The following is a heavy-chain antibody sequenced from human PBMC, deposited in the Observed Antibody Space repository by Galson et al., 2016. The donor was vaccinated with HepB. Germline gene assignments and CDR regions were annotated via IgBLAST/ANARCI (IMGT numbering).Heavy chain of an antibody. V-gene: IGHV3-11*06. D-gene: IGHD3-22*01. CDR2: ITSTGSYT. CDR1: GFTFATYP. CDR3: ATGPPSYYYDSSGYYSG. Sequence: SLRLSCAGSGFTFATYPMSWVRQAPGKGLEWLSYITSTGSYTNYAGSVKGRFTVSRDNAKNSLYLQMNSLRAEDTAVYYCATGPPSYYYDSSGYYSGWGQGTLVTVSS. J-gene: IGHJ4*02.